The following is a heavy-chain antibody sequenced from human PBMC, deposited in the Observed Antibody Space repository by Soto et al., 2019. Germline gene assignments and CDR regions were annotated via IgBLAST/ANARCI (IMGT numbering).Heavy chain of an antibody. CDR1: GFTFSSYA. V-gene: IGHV3-23*01. CDR3: ARDITMIVVVITNPLFDY. J-gene: IGHJ4*02. CDR2: ISGSGGST. D-gene: IGHD3-22*01. Sequence: GGSLRLSCAASGFTFSSYAMSWVRQAPGKGLEWVPAISGSGGSTYYADSVKGRFTISRDNSKNTLYLQMNSLRAEDTAVYYCARDITMIVVVITNPLFDYWGQGTPVTVSS.